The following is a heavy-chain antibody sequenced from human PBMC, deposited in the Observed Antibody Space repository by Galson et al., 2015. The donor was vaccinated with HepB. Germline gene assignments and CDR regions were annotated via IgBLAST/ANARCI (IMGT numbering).Heavy chain of an antibody. J-gene: IGHJ6*02. CDR2: ISAYNGNT. CDR3: AREAAAGPNYYYYYGMDV. V-gene: IGHV1-18*04. CDR1: GYTFTSYG. Sequence: QSGAEVKKPGASVKVSCKASGYTFTSYGISWVRQAPGQGLEWMGWISAYNGNTNYAQKLQGRVTMTTDTSTSTAYMELRSLRSDDTAVYYRAREAAAGPNYYYYYGMDVWGQGTTVTVSS. D-gene: IGHD6-13*01.